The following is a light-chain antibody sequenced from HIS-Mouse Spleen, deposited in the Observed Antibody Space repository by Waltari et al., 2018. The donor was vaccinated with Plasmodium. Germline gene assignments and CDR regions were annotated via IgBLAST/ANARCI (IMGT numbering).Light chain of an antibody. CDR2: EVS. CDR1: RRDVGGYNY. Sequence: QSALTQPPSASGSPGQSVPISCTGTRRDVGGYNYVSWYQQHPGKAPKLMIYEVSKRPSGVPDRFSGSKSGNTASLTVSGLQAEDEADYYCSSYAGSNNLVFGGGTKLTVL. V-gene: IGLV2-8*01. CDR3: SSYAGSNNLV. J-gene: IGLJ2*01.